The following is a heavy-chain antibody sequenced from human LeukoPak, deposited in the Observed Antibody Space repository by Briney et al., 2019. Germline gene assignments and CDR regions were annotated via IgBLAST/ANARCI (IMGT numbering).Heavy chain of an antibody. CDR1: GYTFTGYY. CDR3: ARVGGSKNLGIAAAGDY. Sequence: ASVKVSCKASGYTFTGYYMHWVRQAPGQGLEWMGWINPNSGGTNYAQKFQGRVTMTRDTSISTAYMELSRLRSDDTAVYYCARVGGSKNLGIAAAGDYWGQGTLVTVSS. CDR2: INPNSGGT. J-gene: IGHJ4*02. V-gene: IGHV1-2*02. D-gene: IGHD6-13*01.